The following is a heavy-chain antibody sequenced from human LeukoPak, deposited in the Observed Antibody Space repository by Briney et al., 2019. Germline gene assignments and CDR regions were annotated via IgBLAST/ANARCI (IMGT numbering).Heavy chain of an antibody. D-gene: IGHD5-18*01. CDR3: AREAFKDTAMVTPTRLNDY. Sequence: GASVKVSCKASGYTFTSYGISWVRQAPGQGLEWMGWISAYNGNTNYAQKLQGRVTMTTDTSTSTAYMELRSLRSDDTAVYYCAREAFKDTAMVTPTRLNDYWGQGTLVTVSS. CDR2: ISAYNGNT. J-gene: IGHJ4*02. CDR1: GYTFTSYG. V-gene: IGHV1-18*01.